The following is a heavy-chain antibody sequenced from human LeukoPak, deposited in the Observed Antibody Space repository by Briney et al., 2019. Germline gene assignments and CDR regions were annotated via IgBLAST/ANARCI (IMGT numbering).Heavy chain of an antibody. CDR3: AREWDGRYCSGGSCPSGFDY. V-gene: IGHV4-59*01. Sequence: NPSETLSLTCAVSGGSISSYYWIWIRQPPGKGLEWIGYIYYSGSTNYNPSLKSPVTISVDTSKDQFSLKLSSVTAADTAVYYCAREWDGRYCSGGSCPSGFDYWGQGTLVTVSS. D-gene: IGHD2-15*01. CDR1: GGSISSYY. J-gene: IGHJ4*02. CDR2: IYYSGST.